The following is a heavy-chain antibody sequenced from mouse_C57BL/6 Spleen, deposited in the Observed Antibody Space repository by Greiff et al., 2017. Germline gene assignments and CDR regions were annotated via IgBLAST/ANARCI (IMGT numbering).Heavy chain of an antibody. CDR2: IWSDGST. D-gene: IGHD2-4*01. V-gene: IGHV2-6*03. J-gene: IGHJ4*01. CDR3: ARSTMITSYYAMDY. CDR1: GFSLTSYG. Sequence: VKLMESGPGLVAPSQSLSITCTVSGFSLTSYGVHWVRQPPGKGLEWLVVIWSDGSTTYNSALKSRLSISKENSKSQVFLKMNSLQTDDTAMYYCARSTMITSYYAMDYWGQGTPVTVSS.